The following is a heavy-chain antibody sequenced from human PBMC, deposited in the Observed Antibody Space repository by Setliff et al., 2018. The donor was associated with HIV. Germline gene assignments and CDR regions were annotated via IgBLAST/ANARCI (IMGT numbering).Heavy chain of an antibody. CDR3: ARAQFYAFDI. D-gene: IGHD3-3*01. Sequence: PGGSLRLSCSASGFTFSNYAIHWVRQAPGKGLEYVSGISGSGANTYYAGSVKDRFTISRDNAKNSLFLQMNSLRAEDTALYDCARAQFYAFDIWGQGTMVTVSS. CDR1: GFTFSNYA. J-gene: IGHJ3*02. CDR2: ISGSGANT. V-gene: IGHV3-64*04.